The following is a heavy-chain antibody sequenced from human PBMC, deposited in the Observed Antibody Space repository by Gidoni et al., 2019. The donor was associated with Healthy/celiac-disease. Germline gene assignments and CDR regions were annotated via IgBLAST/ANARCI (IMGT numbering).Heavy chain of an antibody. CDR3: ARDRCSTSCRPPSYFDY. V-gene: IGHV3-11*05. Sequence: QVQLVESGGGLVKPGGSLRLSCAASGFPFSYYYISWIRQAPGKGLEWVSYISSSSSYTNYADSVKGRFTISRDNAKNSLYLQMNSLRAEDTAVYYCARDRCSTSCRPPSYFDYWGQGTLVTVSS. J-gene: IGHJ4*02. D-gene: IGHD2-2*01. CDR1: GFPFSYYY. CDR2: ISSSSSYT.